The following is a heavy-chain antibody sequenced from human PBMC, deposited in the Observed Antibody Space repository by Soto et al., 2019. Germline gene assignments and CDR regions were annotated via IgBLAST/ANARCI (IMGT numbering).Heavy chain of an antibody. CDR1: VGSFSVYY. Sequence: SETLSLACAVYVGSFSVYYWSLIRQPPGKGLEWIGQINHSGSTNYNPSLKSRVTISVDTSKNQFSLKLKSVTAAATAVYYCARGNAYCSGACYPFQDSWGQGTLVTVSS. D-gene: IGHD2-21*02. CDR3: ARGNAYCSGACYPFQDS. J-gene: IGHJ4*02. V-gene: IGHV4-34*01. CDR2: INHSGST.